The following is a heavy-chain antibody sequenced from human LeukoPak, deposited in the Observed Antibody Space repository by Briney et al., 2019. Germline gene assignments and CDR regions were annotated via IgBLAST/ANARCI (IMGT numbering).Heavy chain of an antibody. D-gene: IGHD3-22*01. CDR2: VYPGDSDT. CDR3: ARRRYYESSGYFDH. V-gene: IGHV5-51*01. CDR1: GSRFTSYW. J-gene: IGHJ4*02. Sequence: GESLQISCKGSGSRFTSYWLGWVRQMPGKGLEWMGNVYPGDSDTRYSPSFQGQITISADNSISTAYLQWRSLKASDTAMYYWARRRYYESSGYFDHWGQGTLVPVSS.